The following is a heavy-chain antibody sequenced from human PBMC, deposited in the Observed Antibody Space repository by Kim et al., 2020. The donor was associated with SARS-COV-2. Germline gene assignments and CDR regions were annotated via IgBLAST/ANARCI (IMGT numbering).Heavy chain of an antibody. CDR2: ISGNSGSI. Sequence: GGSLRLSCAASGFTFGDYAMHWVRQAPGKGLEWVSCISGNSGSICYADSVKGRFTISRDNPKNSLYLQMNSLRAEDTALYYCAKDMSSSVWTGFDPWGQGTLVTVSS. J-gene: IGHJ5*02. D-gene: IGHD3-16*01. CDR3: AKDMSSSVWTGFDP. V-gene: IGHV3-9*01. CDR1: GFTFGDYA.